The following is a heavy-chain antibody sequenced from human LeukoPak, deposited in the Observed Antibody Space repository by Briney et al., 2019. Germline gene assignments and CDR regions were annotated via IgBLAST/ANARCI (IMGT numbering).Heavy chain of an antibody. V-gene: IGHV3-23*01. D-gene: IGHD5-18*01. J-gene: IGHJ4*02. Sequence: PGGSLRLSCAASGFTFSSYAMSWVRQAPGKGLEWVSAISGSGGSTYYADSVKGRFTISRDNSKNTLYLQMNSLRAEDTAVYYCARVGRGYSYESGYWGQGTLVTVSS. CDR1: GFTFSSYA. CDR2: ISGSGGST. CDR3: ARVGRGYSYESGY.